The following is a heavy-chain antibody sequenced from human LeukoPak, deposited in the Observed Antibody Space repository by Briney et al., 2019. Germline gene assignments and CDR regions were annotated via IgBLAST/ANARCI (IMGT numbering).Heavy chain of an antibody. D-gene: IGHD3-22*01. CDR2: INSDGSNT. Sequence: PGGSLRLSCAASGFTFSSYWMHWVRQVPGKGLVWVSRINSDGSNTRYADSVKGRFTISRDNAKNTLYLQMNSLRAEDTAVYYCARDLELVYHDSSGYDYWGQGTLVIVSS. CDR3: ARDLELVYHDSSGYDY. CDR1: GFTFSSYW. V-gene: IGHV3-74*01. J-gene: IGHJ4*02.